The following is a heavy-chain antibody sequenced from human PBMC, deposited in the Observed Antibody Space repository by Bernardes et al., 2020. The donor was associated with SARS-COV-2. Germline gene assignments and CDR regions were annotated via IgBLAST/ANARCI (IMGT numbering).Heavy chain of an antibody. V-gene: IGHV1-8*01. CDR3: AAAEVVVVPAAMASYYYYGMDV. CDR1: GYTFTSYD. CDR2: MNPNSGNT. D-gene: IGHD2-2*01. J-gene: IGHJ6*02. Sequence: ASVKVSCKASGYTFTSYDINWVRQATGQGLEWMGWMNPNSGNTGYAQKFQGRVTMTRNTSISTAYMELSSLRSEDTAVYYCAAAEVVVVPAAMASYYYYGMDVWGQGTTGTVSS.